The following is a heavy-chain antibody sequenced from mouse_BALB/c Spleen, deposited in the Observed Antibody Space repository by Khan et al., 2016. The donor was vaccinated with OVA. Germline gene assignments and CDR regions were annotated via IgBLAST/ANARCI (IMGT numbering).Heavy chain of an antibody. D-gene: IGHD2-1*01. CDR2: ILPGSGSS. J-gene: IGHJ2*01. Sequence: QVQLKQSGAELLKPGASVKISCKATGYTFSSYWIEWVKQRPGHGLEWIGEILPGSGSSNYNEKFKGKATFTADSSSNTAYMQLSSLTSEDSAVXYCAKGGKYGDYWGQGTTLTVSS. CDR1: GYTFSSYW. V-gene: IGHV1-9*01. CDR3: AKGGKYGDY.